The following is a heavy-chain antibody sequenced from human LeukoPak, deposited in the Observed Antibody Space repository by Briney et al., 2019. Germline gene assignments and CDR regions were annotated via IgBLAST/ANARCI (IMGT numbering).Heavy chain of an antibody. J-gene: IGHJ4*02. D-gene: IGHD3-10*01. CDR3: ARHSHYYGSGSLIDY. CDR2: IYYSGST. CDR1: GGSIRSYY. V-gene: IGHV4-59*08. Sequence: KPSETLSLTCTVSGGSIRSYYWSWIRQPPGKGLEWIGYIYYSGSTNYNPSLKSRVTISVDTSKNQFSLKLSSVTAADTAVYYCARHSHYYGSGSLIDYWGQGTLVTVSS.